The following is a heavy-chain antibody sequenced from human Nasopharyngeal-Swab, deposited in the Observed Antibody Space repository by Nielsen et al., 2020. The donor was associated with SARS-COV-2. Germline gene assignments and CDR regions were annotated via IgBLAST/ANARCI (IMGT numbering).Heavy chain of an antibody. CDR1: GLTVSNKY. CDR3: ARLGLPNAFDI. V-gene: IGHV3-53*01. CDR2: SYSGGNT. Sequence: GGSLRLSCAASGLTVSNKYMSWVRQAAGKGLEWVSVSYSGGNTYYEDSVKGRFTISRDNSKNTLYLQMNSLRAEDTAEYYCARLGLPNAFDIWGQGTMVTVSS. J-gene: IGHJ3*02. D-gene: IGHD5-12*01.